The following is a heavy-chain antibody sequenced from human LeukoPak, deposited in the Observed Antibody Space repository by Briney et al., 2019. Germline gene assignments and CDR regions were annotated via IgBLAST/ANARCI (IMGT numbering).Heavy chain of an antibody. Sequence: SETLSLTCTVSGGSISSYYWSWIRQPPGKGLEWIGYIYYSGSTNYNPSLKSRVTISVDTSKNQFSPKLSSVTAADTAVYYCARNILTGIRAFDIWGQGTMVTVSS. CDR1: GGSISSYY. CDR3: ARNILTGIRAFDI. V-gene: IGHV4-59*12. D-gene: IGHD3-9*01. J-gene: IGHJ3*02. CDR2: IYYSGST.